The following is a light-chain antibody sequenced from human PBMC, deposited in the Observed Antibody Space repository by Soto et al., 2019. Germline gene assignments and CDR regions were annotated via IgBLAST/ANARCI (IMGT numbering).Light chain of an antibody. V-gene: IGKV1-33*01. J-gene: IGKJ4*01. CDR1: QDISNY. Sequence: DIQMTQSPSSLSASVGDTVTITCQASQDISNYLNWYQQKPGKAPKLLMYDASNLETGVPSRFSGSGSGTDFTFTISSLQPEDFATYYCQQYDTVPLTFGGGTKVEIK. CDR3: QQYDTVPLT. CDR2: DAS.